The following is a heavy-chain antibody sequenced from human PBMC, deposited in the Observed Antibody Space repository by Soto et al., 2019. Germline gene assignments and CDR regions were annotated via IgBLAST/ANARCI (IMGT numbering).Heavy chain of an antibody. J-gene: IGHJ6*02. CDR2: IYYSGST. D-gene: IGHD3-3*01. Sequence: SETLSLTCTVSGGSISSYYWSWIRQPPGKGLEWIGYIYYSGSTNYNPSLKSRVTISVDTSKNQFSLKLSSVTAADTAVYYCARGSADYDFWSGYWRYYYYGMDVWGQGTTVTVSS. V-gene: IGHV4-59*01. CDR3: ARGSADYDFWSGYWRYYYYGMDV. CDR1: GGSISSYY.